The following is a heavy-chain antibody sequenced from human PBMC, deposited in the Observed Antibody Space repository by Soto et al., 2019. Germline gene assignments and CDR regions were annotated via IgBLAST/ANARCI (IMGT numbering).Heavy chain of an antibody. V-gene: IGHV3-53*01. CDR2: IYSGGST. CDR1: GFTVSSNY. Sequence: PGGSMRLSCAASGFTVSSNYMSWVRQAPGKGLEWVSVIYSGGSTYYADSVKGRFTISRDNSKNTLYLQMNSLRAEDTAVYYCARDYSSGWDYYFDYWGQGTLVTVSS. D-gene: IGHD6-19*01. J-gene: IGHJ4*02. CDR3: ARDYSSGWDYYFDY.